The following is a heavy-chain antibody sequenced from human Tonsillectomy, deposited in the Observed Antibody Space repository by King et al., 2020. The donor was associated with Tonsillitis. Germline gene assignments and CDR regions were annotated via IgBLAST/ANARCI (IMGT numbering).Heavy chain of an antibody. D-gene: IGHD2-2*01. Sequence: VKLVESGGGVVQPGRSLRLSCAASGFTFSSYAMHWVRQAPGKGLEWVAVISYDGSNKYYADSVKGRFTISRDNSKNTLYLQMNSLRAEDTAVYYCARDDPYCSSTSCSPSYYYYYYMDVWGKGTTVTVSS. J-gene: IGHJ6*03. CDR3: ARDDPYCSSTSCSPSYYYYYYMDV. CDR1: GFTFSSYA. CDR2: ISYDGSNK. V-gene: IGHV3-30*01.